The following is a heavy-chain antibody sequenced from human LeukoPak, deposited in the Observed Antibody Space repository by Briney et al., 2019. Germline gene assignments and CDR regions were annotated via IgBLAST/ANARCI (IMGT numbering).Heavy chain of an antibody. CDR1: GFTLSTYE. J-gene: IGHJ3*02. D-gene: IGHD2-15*01. V-gene: IGHV3-48*03. CDR2: ISSSNSHT. Sequence: PGGSLRLSCAASGFTLSTYEMTWVRQAPGKGLEWVSFISSSNSHTFYADSVKVRFTIFRDTAKNSLYLQMNNLRGEDTDVYYCARDISSSTRAFDIWGQGTMVAVS. CDR3: ARDISSSTRAFDI.